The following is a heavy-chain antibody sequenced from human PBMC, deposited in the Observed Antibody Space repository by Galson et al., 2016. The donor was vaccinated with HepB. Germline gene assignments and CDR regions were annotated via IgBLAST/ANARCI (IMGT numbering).Heavy chain of an antibody. CDR1: GFIFSTYP. Sequence: SLRLSCAASGFIFSTYPMGWVRQAPGKGPEWVSGINAGGNNRYYSDSVKGRFTISRDNSKNTLYLQLDNLRGEDTAVYYCVKYVGLDGFDYWGQGTLVIVSS. D-gene: IGHD3/OR15-3a*01. J-gene: IGHJ4*02. CDR2: INAGGNNR. CDR3: VKYVGLDGFDY. V-gene: IGHV3-23*01.